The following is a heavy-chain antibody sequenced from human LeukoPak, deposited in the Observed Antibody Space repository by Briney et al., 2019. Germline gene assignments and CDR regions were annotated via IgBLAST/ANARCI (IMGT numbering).Heavy chain of an antibody. J-gene: IGHJ4*02. CDR1: GFTFSTHS. CDR3: ARVRGYGDYLYDY. V-gene: IGHV3-21*01. Sequence: GSLRLSCAASGFTFSTHSMNWVRQAPGKELEWVSSISSSSSYIYYADSVKGRFTISRDNAKNSLYLQMNSLRAEDTAVYYCARVRGYGDYLYDYWGQGTLVTVSS. CDR2: ISSSSSYI. D-gene: IGHD4-17*01.